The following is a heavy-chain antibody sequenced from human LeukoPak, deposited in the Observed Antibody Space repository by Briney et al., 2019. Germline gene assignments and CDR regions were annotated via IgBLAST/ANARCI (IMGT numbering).Heavy chain of an antibody. CDR1: GFTFNNYA. Sequence: GGSLRLSCAGSGFTFNNYAMGWVRQAPGKGLEWVSAISNNGGYTYYADSVQGRFTISRDNSKSTLCLQMNSLRAEDTAVYYCAKQLGYCSDGSCYFPYWGQGTLVTVSS. D-gene: IGHD2-15*01. CDR3: AKQLGYCSDGSCYFPY. CDR2: ISNNGGYT. J-gene: IGHJ4*02. V-gene: IGHV3-23*01.